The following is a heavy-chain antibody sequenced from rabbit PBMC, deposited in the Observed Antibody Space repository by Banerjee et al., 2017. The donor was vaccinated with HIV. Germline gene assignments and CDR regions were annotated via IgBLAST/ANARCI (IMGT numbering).Heavy chain of an antibody. CDR3: TRDLAGVIGWNFCL. D-gene: IGHD4-1*01. CDR2: VEDGSSDKT. Sequence: QEQLEESGGGLVKPEGSLTLTCKASGFSFSSGYVMCWVRQAPGKGLEWIACVEDGSSDKTNYASWAKGRFTVSKASSTTVTLQLTSLTAADTATYFCTRDLAGVIGWNFCLWGPGTLVTVS. J-gene: IGHJ4*01. V-gene: IGHV1S45*01. CDR1: GFSFSSGYV.